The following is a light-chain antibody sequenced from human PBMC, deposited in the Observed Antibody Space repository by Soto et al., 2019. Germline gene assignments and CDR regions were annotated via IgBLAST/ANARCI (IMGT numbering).Light chain of an antibody. CDR2: DVS. V-gene: IGLV2-14*01. CDR1: SSDVGGYNY. J-gene: IGLJ2*01. CDR3: SSYTSSSTFVV. Sequence: QSALTQPASVSGSPGQSLTISCTGTSSDVGGYNYVSWYQQHPGKAPKLMIYDVSNRPSGVSTRFSGSKSGNTASLTISGLQAEDEADYYCSSYTSSSTFVVFGGGTQLTVL.